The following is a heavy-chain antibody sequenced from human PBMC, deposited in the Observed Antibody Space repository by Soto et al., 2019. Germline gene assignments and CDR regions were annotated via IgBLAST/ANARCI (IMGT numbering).Heavy chain of an antibody. CDR1: GGTFSSYA. CDR2: IIPIFGTA. V-gene: IGHV1-69*06. D-gene: IGHD3-22*01. Sequence: SVKVSCKASGGTFSSYAISWVRQAPGQGLEWMGGIIPIFGTANYAQKFQGRVTMTEDTSTDTAYMELSSLRSEDTAVYYCATDLTYYYDSSGKGEYFQNWGQGTLVTVSS. J-gene: IGHJ1*01. CDR3: ATDLTYYYDSSGKGEYFQN.